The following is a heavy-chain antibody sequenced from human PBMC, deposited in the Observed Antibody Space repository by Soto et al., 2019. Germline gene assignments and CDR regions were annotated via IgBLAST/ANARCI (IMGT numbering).Heavy chain of an antibody. Sequence: GGSLRLSCAASGFTVSSNYMSWVRQAPGKGLEWVSVIYSGGSTYYADSVKGRFTISRDNSKSTLYLQMNSLRAEDTAVYYCAGVSSCAWVTHDVFDFCGQGTLVTVSS. CDR1: GFTVSSNY. D-gene: IGHD1-1*01. CDR3: AGVSSCAWVTHDVFDF. J-gene: IGHJ3*01. CDR2: IYSGGST. V-gene: IGHV3-53*01.